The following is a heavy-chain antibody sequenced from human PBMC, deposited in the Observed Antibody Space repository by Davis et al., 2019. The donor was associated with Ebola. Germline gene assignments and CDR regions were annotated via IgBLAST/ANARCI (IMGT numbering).Heavy chain of an antibody. CDR1: GFPFSNYA. CDR2: ASHDGTTT. D-gene: IGHD3-10*01. V-gene: IGHV3-30*04. CDR3: AKDFYGSGSYIDA. J-gene: IGHJ5*02. Sequence: PGGSLRLSCAASGFPFSNYAMHWVRQTPDKGLEWVAVASHDGTTTYYEDSVKGRFTISRDNAKDSLYLQMNSLRIEDTAFYYCAKDFYGSGSYIDAWGQGTLVAVSS.